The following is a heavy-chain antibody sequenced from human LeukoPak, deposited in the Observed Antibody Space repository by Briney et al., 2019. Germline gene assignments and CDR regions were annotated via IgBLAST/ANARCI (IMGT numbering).Heavy chain of an antibody. CDR1: GFTFSXYX. D-gene: IGHD3-10*01. CDR2: ISXSGGST. Sequence: GGXXRXXCAASGFTFSXYXXSWVRQAPGKXXXXXXXISXSGGSTYYADSVEGRFTISRDNSKNTLYLQMNSLRAEDTAVYYCAKDAMGLWFGELLSYNWFDPWGQGTLVTVSS. V-gene: IGHV3-23*01. CDR3: AKDAMGLWFGELLSYNWFDP. J-gene: IGHJ5*02.